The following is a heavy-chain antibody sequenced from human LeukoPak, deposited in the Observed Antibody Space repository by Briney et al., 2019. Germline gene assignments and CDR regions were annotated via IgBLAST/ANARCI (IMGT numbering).Heavy chain of an antibody. D-gene: IGHD3-9*01. J-gene: IGHJ4*02. CDR1: GGSISSGSYY. Sequence: PSETLSLTCTVSGGSISSGSYYWSWIRQPAGKGLEWIGRIYTSGSTNYNPSLKSRVTISVDTSKNQFSLKLSSVTAADTAVYYCARERLLTGYSYFDYWGQGALGTVS. CDR2: IYTSGST. CDR3: ARERLLTGYSYFDY. V-gene: IGHV4-61*02.